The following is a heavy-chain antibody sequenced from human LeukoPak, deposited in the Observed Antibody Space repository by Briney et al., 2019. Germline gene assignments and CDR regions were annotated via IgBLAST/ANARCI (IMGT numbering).Heavy chain of an antibody. CDR2: ISSSGSTI. CDR3: AREISYDYVWGSYRYVDY. V-gene: IGHV3-11*01. D-gene: IGHD3-16*02. Sequence: GGSLRLSCAASGFTFSDYYMSWIRQAPGKGLEWVSYISSSGSTIYYADSVKGRFTISRDNAKNSLYLQMNSLRAEDTAVYYCAREISYDYVWGSYRYVDYWGQGTLVTVSS. CDR1: GFTFSDYY. J-gene: IGHJ4*02.